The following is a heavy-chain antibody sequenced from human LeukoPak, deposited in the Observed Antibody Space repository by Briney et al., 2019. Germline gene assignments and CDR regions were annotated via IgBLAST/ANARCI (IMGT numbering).Heavy chain of an antibody. Sequence: SETLSPTCTVSGGSISSYYWSWIRQPPGKGLEWIGYIYYSGSTNYNPSLKSRVTISVDTSKNQFSLKLSSVTAADTAVYYCARDFMGATYFDYWGQGTLVTVSS. J-gene: IGHJ4*02. CDR3: ARDFMGATYFDY. V-gene: IGHV4-59*01. D-gene: IGHD1-26*01. CDR2: IYYSGST. CDR1: GGSISSYY.